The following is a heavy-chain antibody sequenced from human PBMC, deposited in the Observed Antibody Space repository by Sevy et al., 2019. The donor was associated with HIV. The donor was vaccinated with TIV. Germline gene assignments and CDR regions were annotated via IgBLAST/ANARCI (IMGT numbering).Heavy chain of an antibody. CDR1: ALTFTRYA. Sequence: SLRLSCAASALTFTRYAFHWVRQAPGKGPEWLGVISYEGSNIYYGPSVKGRFTISRDNSKNTLYLQMNDMRTEETAVYYCAKDLHPPGPVRGTNFDYWGRGTLVTVSS. CDR2: ISYEGSNI. V-gene: IGHV3-30*18. D-gene: IGHD1-1*01. CDR3: AKDLHPPGPVRGTNFDY. J-gene: IGHJ4*02.